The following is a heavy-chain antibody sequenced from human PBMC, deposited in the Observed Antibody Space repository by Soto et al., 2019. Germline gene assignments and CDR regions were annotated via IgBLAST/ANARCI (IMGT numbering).Heavy chain of an antibody. D-gene: IGHD6-25*01. CDR1: GFTFSSYA. CDR3: AREYSGGFYGMDV. Sequence: QVQLVESGGGVVQPGRSLRLSCAASGFTFSSYAMHWVRQAPGKGLEWVAVISYDGSNKYYADSVKGRFTISRDNSKNALYRQMSSLSGEDTAVYYCAREYSGGFYGMDVWGQGTTVAVAS. CDR2: ISYDGSNK. V-gene: IGHV3-30-3*01. J-gene: IGHJ6*02.